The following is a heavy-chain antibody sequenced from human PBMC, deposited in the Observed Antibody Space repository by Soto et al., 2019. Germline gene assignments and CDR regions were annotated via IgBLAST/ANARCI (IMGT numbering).Heavy chain of an antibody. CDR2: IYYSGST. V-gene: IGHV4-61*08. CDR1: GGSITRGGYY. D-gene: IGHD3-10*01. CDR3: ASKSSGSYYNPFDY. Sequence: PSETLSLTCTVSGGSITRGGYYWSWIRQPPGKGLEWIGYIYYSGSTNYNPSLKSRVTISVDTSKNQFSLKLSSVTAADTAVYYCASKSSGSYYNPFDYWGQGTLVTVSS. J-gene: IGHJ4*02.